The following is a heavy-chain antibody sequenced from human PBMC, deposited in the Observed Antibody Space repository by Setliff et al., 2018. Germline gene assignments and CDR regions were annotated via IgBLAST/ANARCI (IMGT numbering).Heavy chain of an antibody. CDR2: IYSGGST. J-gene: IGHJ4*02. CDR1: GFTVSSNY. Sequence: GESLTLSCAASGFTVSSNYMSWVRQAPGKGLEWVSVIYSGGSTYYADSVKGRFTISRDNSKNTLYLQMNSLRAEDTAVYYCARDHNYAYDYWGQGTLVTVSS. D-gene: IGHD1-1*01. CDR3: ARDHNYAYDY. V-gene: IGHV3-66*01.